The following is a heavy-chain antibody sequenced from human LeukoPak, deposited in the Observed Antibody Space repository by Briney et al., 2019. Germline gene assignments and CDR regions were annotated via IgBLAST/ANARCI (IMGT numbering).Heavy chain of an antibody. Sequence: KPSETLSLTCTVSSGSVNSGSYYWNWIRQPPGKGLEWIGYIYYSGSTNYNPSLKSRVTISVDTAKNQLSLKLSSVTAADTAVYYCARQAGYTGSWYEYWGQGTLVTVSS. V-gene: IGHV4-61*01. D-gene: IGHD6-13*01. J-gene: IGHJ4*02. CDR3: ARQAGYTGSWYEY. CDR1: SGSVNSGSYY. CDR2: IYYSGST.